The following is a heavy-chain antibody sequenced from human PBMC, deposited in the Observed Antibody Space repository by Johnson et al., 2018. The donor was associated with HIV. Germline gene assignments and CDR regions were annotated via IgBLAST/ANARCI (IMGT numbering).Heavy chain of an antibody. V-gene: IGHV3-30*04. CDR2: ISYDGSNK. CDR3: ARDYHRGDDAFDI. CDR1: GFTFSSYA. D-gene: IGHD3-16*01. J-gene: IGHJ3*02. Sequence: QVQLVESGGGVVQPGRSLRLSCAASGFTFSSYAMHWVRQAPGKGLEWVAVISYDGSNKYYADSVKGRFTISRDNSKNTLYLQMNRLRAEDTAVLYWARDYHRGDDAFDIWGQGTMVTVSS.